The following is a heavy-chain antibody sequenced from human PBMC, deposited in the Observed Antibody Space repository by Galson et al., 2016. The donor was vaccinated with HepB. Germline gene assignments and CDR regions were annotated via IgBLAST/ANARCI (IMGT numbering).Heavy chain of an antibody. V-gene: IGHV3-7*05. CDR2: IKQDGSEK. CDR1: GFTFNSYW. D-gene: IGHD1-1*01. CDR3: ACPTGGNWTDY. Sequence: SLRLSCAASGFTFNSYWMAWFRQAPGKGLEWVANIKQDGSEKYYVDSVKGRFTISRDNAKNSLYLQMNSLRVEDTAVYYCACPTGGNWTDYWGQGTLVTVSS. J-gene: IGHJ4*02.